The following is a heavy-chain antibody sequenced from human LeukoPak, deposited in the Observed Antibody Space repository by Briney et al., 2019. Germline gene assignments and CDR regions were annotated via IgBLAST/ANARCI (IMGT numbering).Heavy chain of an antibody. CDR3: ARDLYESVVVIAISDY. CDR1: GFTFSTYA. CDR2: ISYDGSNK. V-gene: IGHV3-30-3*01. D-gene: IGHD2-21*01. Sequence: GGSLRLSCAASGFTFSTYAMHWVRQAPGKGLEWVAVISYDGSNKYYADSVKGRFTISRDNSKNSLYLQMNSLRAEDTAVYYCARDLYESVVVIAISDYWGQGTLVTVSS. J-gene: IGHJ4*02.